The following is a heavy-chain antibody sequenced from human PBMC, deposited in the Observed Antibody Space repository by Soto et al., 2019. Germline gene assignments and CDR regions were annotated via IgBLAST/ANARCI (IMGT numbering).Heavy chain of an antibody. J-gene: IGHJ4*02. Sequence: EVQLVESGGGLVQPGGSLRLSCTASGFTFSSYWMHWVRQVPGKGLVWVSRITSDGSSTSHADSVKGRFTISRDNAKNTLYLQMNSLRAEDTAVYYCARGAPTWFDYWGQGALVTVSS. V-gene: IGHV3-74*01. CDR1: GFTFSSYW. CDR2: ITSDGSST. CDR3: ARGAPTWFDY.